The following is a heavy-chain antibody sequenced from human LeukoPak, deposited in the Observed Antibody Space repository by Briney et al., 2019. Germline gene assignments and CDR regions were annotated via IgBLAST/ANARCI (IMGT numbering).Heavy chain of an antibody. D-gene: IGHD2/OR15-2a*01. J-gene: IGHJ4*02. CDR3: ARDTFGL. Sequence: GGSLRLSCEGSGFTLSNHWMTWVRQAPGKGLEWVATIKQGGSDKFYVDSVKGRFTISGDNAKNSLYLEMNSLRVVDTAVYYCARDTFGLWGQGTLVTVSS. CDR1: GFTLSNHW. CDR2: IKQGGSDK. V-gene: IGHV3-7*01.